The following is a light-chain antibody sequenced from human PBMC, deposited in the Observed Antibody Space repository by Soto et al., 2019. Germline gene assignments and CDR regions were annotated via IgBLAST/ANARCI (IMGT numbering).Light chain of an antibody. CDR2: DAR. Sequence: ELTQPPSVSVAPGQTARITCGGDNVGGKSVQWYQQKPGQAPVLVLYDARDRPSWIPERFSGSNSGNTATLIISSVEAGDEADFYCQVWDTITEQYIFGSGTKVTVL. J-gene: IGLJ1*01. CDR1: NVGGKS. CDR3: QVWDTITEQYI. V-gene: IGLV3-21*02.